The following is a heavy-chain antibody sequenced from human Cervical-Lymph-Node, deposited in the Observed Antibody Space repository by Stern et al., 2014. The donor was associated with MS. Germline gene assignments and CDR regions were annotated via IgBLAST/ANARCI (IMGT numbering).Heavy chain of an antibody. V-gene: IGHV3-11*01. CDR1: GFTFSDHY. D-gene: IGHD6-6*01. Sequence: QDQLVQSGGGWVKPGGSLRLSCAASGFTFSDHYMSWIRQAPGKGLEWVSYISKSSGAIYYADSVKGRFTISRDNVKNSLYLQMNSLRDEDTAVYYCARGLASTSSPVFDYWGQGTLVTVSS. CDR3: ARGLASTSSPVFDY. CDR2: ISKSSGAI. J-gene: IGHJ4*02.